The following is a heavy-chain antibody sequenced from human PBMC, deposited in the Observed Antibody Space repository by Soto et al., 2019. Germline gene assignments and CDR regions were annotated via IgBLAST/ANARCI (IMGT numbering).Heavy chain of an antibody. D-gene: IGHD3-10*01. Sequence: ASVKVSCKASGYTFTGYYMHWVRQAPGQGLEWMGWINPNSGGTNYAQKFQGRVTMTRDTSISTAYMELSRLRSDDTAVYYCARDTGGLYYFDYWGKGTLVTVSS. CDR1: GYTFTGYY. J-gene: IGHJ4*02. V-gene: IGHV1-2*02. CDR2: INPNSGGT. CDR3: ARDTGGLYYFDY.